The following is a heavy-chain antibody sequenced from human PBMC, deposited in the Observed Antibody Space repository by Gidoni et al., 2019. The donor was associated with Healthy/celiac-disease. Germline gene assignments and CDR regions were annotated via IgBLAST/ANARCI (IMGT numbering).Heavy chain of an antibody. Sequence: QVQLQESGPGLVKPSETLSLPCTVPGGSLSSYYWSWIRQPPGKGLEWIGYIYYSGSTNYNPSLKSRVTISVDTSKNQFSLKLSSVTAADTAVYYCARVGQEFYGSGPYFDYWGQGTLVTVSS. V-gene: IGHV4-59*01. D-gene: IGHD3-10*01. CDR3: ARVGQEFYGSGPYFDY. J-gene: IGHJ4*02. CDR2: IYYSGST. CDR1: GGSLSSYY.